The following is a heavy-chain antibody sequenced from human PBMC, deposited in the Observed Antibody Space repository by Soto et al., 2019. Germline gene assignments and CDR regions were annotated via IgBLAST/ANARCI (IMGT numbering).Heavy chain of an antibody. CDR2: IPGTGGST. J-gene: IGHJ4*02. V-gene: IGHV3-23*01. D-gene: IGHD2-15*01. CDR3: VSPYCSGGSCYYY. Sequence: GSLGLSCSSFGFTFNTYAMNWGRQAPGKGLEWVSSIPGTGGSTYYADSVKGRFTISRDNAKNSLYLQMNSLRAEDTAVYYCVSPYCSGGSCYYYWGQGALVTVSS. CDR1: GFTFNTYA.